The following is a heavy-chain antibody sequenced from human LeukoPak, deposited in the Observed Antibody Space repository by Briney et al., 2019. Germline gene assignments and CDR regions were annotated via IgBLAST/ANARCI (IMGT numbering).Heavy chain of an antibody. D-gene: IGHD3-22*01. V-gene: IGHV1-2*02. CDR1: GYTFTGYY. Sequence: ASVKVSCKASGYTFTGYYMHWVRQAPGQGLEWMGWINPNSGGTNYAQKFQGRVTMTRDTSIGTAYMELSRLRSDDTAVYYCARDLYDSSGYYCSFDYWGQGTLVTVSS. J-gene: IGHJ4*02. CDR2: INPNSGGT. CDR3: ARDLYDSSGYYCSFDY.